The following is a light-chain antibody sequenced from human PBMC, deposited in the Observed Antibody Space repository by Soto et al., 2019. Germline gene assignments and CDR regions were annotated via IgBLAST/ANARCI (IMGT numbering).Light chain of an antibody. V-gene: IGKV1-9*01. CDR1: HDISSY. J-gene: IGKJ5*01. Sequence: DIQLTQSPSFLSASVGDRVTITCRASHDISSYLTWYQQKPGKAPTVLIYAASTLQGGVPSRFSGSGSGTEFTLTISRRQSEAFASYYCQQHKDSPLTFGRGTRLEIK. CDR3: QQHKDSPLT. CDR2: AAS.